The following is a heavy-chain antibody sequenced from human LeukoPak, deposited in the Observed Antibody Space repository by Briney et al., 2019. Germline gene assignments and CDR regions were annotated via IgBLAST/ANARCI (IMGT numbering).Heavy chain of an antibody. V-gene: IGHV3-74*01. D-gene: IGHD5-12*01. CDR2: INKDGSST. J-gene: IGHJ4*02. Sequence: GSLRLSCAASGFTFSSYWIHWVRQAPGKGLMWVSRINKDGSSTTYADSVKGRFTISRDNVKNTLYLQMNSLRAEDTAVYFCARGGIYSQDYWGQGTLVTVSS. CDR3: ARGGIYSQDY. CDR1: GFTFSSYW.